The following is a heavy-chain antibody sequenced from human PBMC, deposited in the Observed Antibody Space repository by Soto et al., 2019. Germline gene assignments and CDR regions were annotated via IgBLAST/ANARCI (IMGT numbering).Heavy chain of an antibody. CDR3: AREETAWPLAYGLDV. J-gene: IGHJ6*02. Sequence: PGGSLKLASAASGVTFSSYSMHWVRQAPGKGLEWVSSIGTRSDIYYADSVKGRFTISRDNAKNSLSLQMNSMTAEDTAVYYCAREETAWPLAYGLDVWGQGTTVTVSS. CDR1: GVTFSSYS. V-gene: IGHV3-21*01. D-gene: IGHD2-21*02. CDR2: IGTRSDI.